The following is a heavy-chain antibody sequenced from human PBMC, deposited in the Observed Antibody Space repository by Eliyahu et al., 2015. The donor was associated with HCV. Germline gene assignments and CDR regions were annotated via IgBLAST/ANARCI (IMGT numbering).Heavy chain of an antibody. CDR2: ISGSSDTT. CDR1: GXTFNNYG. CDR3: AKDVGRTQLWFG. J-gene: IGHJ4*02. V-gene: IGHV3-23*01. D-gene: IGHD5-18*01. Sequence: EVQLLESGGGLVQPGGSLRLSCAASGXTFNNYGMSWVRQAPGKGLEWVSGISGSSDTTYYADSVRGRFTISRDKSKNTVSLQMNSLRPEDTAVYFCAKDVGRTQLWFGWGQGTLVTVSS.